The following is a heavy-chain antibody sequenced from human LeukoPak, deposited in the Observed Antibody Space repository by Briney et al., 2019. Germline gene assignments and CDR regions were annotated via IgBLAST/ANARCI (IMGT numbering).Heavy chain of an antibody. Sequence: PGESLQISCKGSGYSFTSYWIGWVRQVPGKGLEWMGVFYPGDSVTRYSPSFQGQVTILADKSINTAYLQWSSLRASDTAMYYCARQGYSSAWSDYWGQGTLVTVSS. J-gene: IGHJ4*02. CDR2: FYPGDSVT. CDR3: ARQGYSSAWSDY. D-gene: IGHD6-19*01. V-gene: IGHV5-51*01. CDR1: GYSFTSYW.